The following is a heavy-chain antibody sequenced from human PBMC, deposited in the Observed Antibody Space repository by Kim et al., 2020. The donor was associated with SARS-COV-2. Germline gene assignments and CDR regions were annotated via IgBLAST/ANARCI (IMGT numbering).Heavy chain of an antibody. CDR2: ISHSGSS. CDR3: STQCQFPDEGGGFVYV. J-gene: IGHJ6*02. D-gene: IGHD1-26*01. Sequence: SETLSLTCAVSGGSFSSYYWSWVRQPPGKGLEWVWEISHSGSSTYNPYPKSRGIITVNTNKNQFPLKLRSSTAADAAADYCSTQCQFPDEGGGFVYVWG. CDR1: GGSFSSYY. V-gene: IGHV4-34*01.